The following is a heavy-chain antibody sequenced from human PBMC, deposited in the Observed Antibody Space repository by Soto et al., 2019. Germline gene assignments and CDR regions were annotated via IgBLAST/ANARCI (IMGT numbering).Heavy chain of an antibody. CDR1: GFTFSNYA. D-gene: IGHD1-26*01. CDR2: MSGSGFRT. CDR3: AFPRGVGFSLPFDY. V-gene: IGHV3-23*01. Sequence: PGGSLRLACAASGFTFSNYAMSWVRQAPGKGLEVVSTMSGSGFRTYYADSVKGLFTFSRDNSKNTLYLQMNRLSADDTAVYYCAFPRGVGFSLPFDYWGQGTLVTVSS. J-gene: IGHJ4*02.